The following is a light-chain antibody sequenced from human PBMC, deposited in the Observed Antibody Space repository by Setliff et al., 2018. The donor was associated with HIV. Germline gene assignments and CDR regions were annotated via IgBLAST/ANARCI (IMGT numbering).Light chain of an antibody. CDR1: SSDVGGYDF. J-gene: IGLJ1*01. Sequence: QSALTQPASVSGSPGQSITISCIGTSSDVGGYDFVSWYQQRPGKAPKLIIFDVSERPSGVSHRFSGSKSGNTASLTISRLQTEDEADYFCASYRSPATYVFEIGTKVTV. CDR3: ASYRSPATYV. CDR2: DVS. V-gene: IGLV2-14*03.